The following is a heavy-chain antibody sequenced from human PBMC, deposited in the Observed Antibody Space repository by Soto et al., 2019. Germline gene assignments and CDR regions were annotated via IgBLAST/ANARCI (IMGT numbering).Heavy chain of an antibody. CDR1: GGTFSSYA. Sequence: QVQLVQSGAEVKKPGSSVKVSCKASGGTFSSYAISWVRQAPGQGLEWMGGIIPIFGTANYAQKFQGRVTITADESTSTAYMELSSLRPEDTAVYYCARGCSGGSCYRRDAFDIWGQGTMVTVSS. CDR3: ARGCSGGSCYRRDAFDI. D-gene: IGHD2-15*01. J-gene: IGHJ3*02. CDR2: IIPIFGTA. V-gene: IGHV1-69*01.